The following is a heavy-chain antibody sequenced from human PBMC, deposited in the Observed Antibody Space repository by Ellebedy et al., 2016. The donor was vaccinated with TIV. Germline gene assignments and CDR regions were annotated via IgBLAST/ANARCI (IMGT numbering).Heavy chain of an antibody. CDR2: IIPILNVV. D-gene: IGHD5-18*01. Sequence: AASVKVSCKASGETSSSHALNWVRQAPGQGLEWVGRIIPILNVVNYARKFQGRVTITADRTTNIVYLELSSLRSEDTAVYYCARGRGYSYGRLFDYWGQGTLVTVSS. CDR3: ARGRGYSYGRLFDY. V-gene: IGHV1-69*04. J-gene: IGHJ4*02. CDR1: GETSSSHA.